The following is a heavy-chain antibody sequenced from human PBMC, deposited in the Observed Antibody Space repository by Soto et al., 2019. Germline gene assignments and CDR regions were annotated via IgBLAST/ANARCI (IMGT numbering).Heavy chain of an antibody. J-gene: IGHJ4*02. CDR3: ARRLAVAGTGGFDY. V-gene: IGHV1-69*13. CDR1: GGTFSSYA. D-gene: IGHD6-19*01. CDR2: IIPIFGTA. Sequence: ASVKVSCKASGGTFSSYAISWVRQAPGQGLEWMGGIIPIFGTANYAQKFQGRVTITADESTSTAYMELSSLRSEDTAVYYCARRLAVAGTGGFDYWGQGTLVTVSS.